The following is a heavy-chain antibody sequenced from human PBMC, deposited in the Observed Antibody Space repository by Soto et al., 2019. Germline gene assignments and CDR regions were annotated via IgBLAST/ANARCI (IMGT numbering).Heavy chain of an antibody. CDR2: IATYNSNK. J-gene: IGHJ5*02. D-gene: IGHD3-10*01. CDR1: GDTFTNFG. Sequence: HLVQSGPEVKKPGASVTVSCKTSGDTFTNFGLSWVRQAPGQGLEWMGWIATYNSNKNYAQKFPGRLTLTTDPSTSTGYMELKSLEYDDTAVYYCARVLRGVVNWFDPWGQGTLVTVSS. V-gene: IGHV1-18*01. CDR3: ARVLRGVVNWFDP.